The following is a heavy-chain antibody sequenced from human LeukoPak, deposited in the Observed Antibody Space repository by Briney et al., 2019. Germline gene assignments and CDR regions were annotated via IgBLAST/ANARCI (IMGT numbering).Heavy chain of an antibody. J-gene: IGHJ4*02. D-gene: IGHD2-21*02. CDR3: ARGVYCGGDCHYIDS. CDR1: GGSTSSSF. Sequence: SETLSLTCTVSGGSTSSSFWTWIRQPPGKGLEWIGYIYYSGTTNCNPSLKSRVTISLGTSKNQFSLKVTSVTAADTAVFYCARGVYCGGDCHYIDSWGQGTLVTVSS. V-gene: IGHV4-59*01. CDR2: IYYSGTT.